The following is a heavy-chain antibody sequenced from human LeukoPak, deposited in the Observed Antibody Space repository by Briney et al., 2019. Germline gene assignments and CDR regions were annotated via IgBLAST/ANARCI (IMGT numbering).Heavy chain of an antibody. CDR1: GFTFGDYA. CDR2: ISYDGSNK. D-gene: IGHD3-3*01. V-gene: IGHV3-30*04. Sequence: GGSLRLSCTASGFTFGDYAMSWVRQAPGKGLEGVTLISYDGSNKYYADSVKGRFTISRDNSKNTLYLQMNSLRAEDTAVYYCAKDYRPHDFWSGLVDYWGQGTLVTVSS. J-gene: IGHJ4*02. CDR3: AKDYRPHDFWSGLVDY.